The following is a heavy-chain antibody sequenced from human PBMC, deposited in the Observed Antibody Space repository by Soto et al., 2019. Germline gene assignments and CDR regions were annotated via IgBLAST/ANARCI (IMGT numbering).Heavy chain of an antibody. Sequence: SETLSLTCAVSGGSINSNYFWGWIRQPPGRGLEWIGSIYYGGNTYYNPSLKSRVTISADSSKNQFSLKLSSVTAADTAVYYCARGRSSSPTKYYYYYGMDVWGQGTTVTGSS. D-gene: IGHD6-13*01. CDR3: ARGRSSSPTKYYYYYGMDV. J-gene: IGHJ6*02. CDR2: IYYGGNT. CDR1: GGSINSNYF. V-gene: IGHV4-39*01.